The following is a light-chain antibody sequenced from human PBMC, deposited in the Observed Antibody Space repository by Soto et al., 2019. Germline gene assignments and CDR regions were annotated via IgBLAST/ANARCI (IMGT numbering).Light chain of an antibody. CDR1: QSVRSN. CDR3: QQYNNWPPAWT. Sequence: EILMTQSPATLSVSPGERATLSCLASQSVRSNLAWYQQKPGQSPRLLIYGASTMATGIPARFSGSGSGTQFTLTISSLQSEDFAVYYCQQYNNWPPAWTFGKGTTVDIK. J-gene: IGKJ1*01. CDR2: GAS. V-gene: IGKV3-15*01.